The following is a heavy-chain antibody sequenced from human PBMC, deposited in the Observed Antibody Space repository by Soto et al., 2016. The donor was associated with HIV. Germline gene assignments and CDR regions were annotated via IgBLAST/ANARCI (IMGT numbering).Heavy chain of an antibody. J-gene: IGHJ4*02. Sequence: QVQLQESGPGLVNPSETLSLTCTVSGGSISSGAYYWTWIRQLPGKGLEWIGYIYYNGRAYYNPSLVLKSRVYISVDTSKNLFSLDLYSVTAADTAIYYCARTTSSHYCSDDWGQGTLVTVSS. V-gene: IGHV4-31*03. D-gene: IGHD3-22*01. CDR1: GGSISSGAYY. CDR3: ARTTSSHYCSDD. CDR2: IYYNGRA.